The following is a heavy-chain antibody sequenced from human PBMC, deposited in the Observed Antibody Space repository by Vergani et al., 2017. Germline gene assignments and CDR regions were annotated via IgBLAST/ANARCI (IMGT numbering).Heavy chain of an antibody. V-gene: IGHV3-21*04. CDR1: GFTVSSNY. J-gene: IGHJ6*03. D-gene: IGHD1-26*01. CDR2: ISSSSSYI. CDR3: ARESSGSSPYMDV. Sequence: EVQLVETGGGLIQPGGSLRLSCAASGFTVSSNYMSWVRQAPGKGLEWVSSISSSSSYIYYADSVKGRFTISRDNAKNSLYLQMNSLRAEDTAVYYCARESSGSSPYMDVWGKGTTVTVSS.